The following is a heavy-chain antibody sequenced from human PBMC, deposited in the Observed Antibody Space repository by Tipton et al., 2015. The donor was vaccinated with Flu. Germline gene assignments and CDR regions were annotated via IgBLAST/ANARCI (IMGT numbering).Heavy chain of an antibody. D-gene: IGHD6-19*01. CDR3: AREGSSGWFDFGDY. CDR2: INAGNGNT. Sequence: QVQLVQSGAEVKKPGASVKVSCKASGYTFTSYAMHWVRQAPGQRLEWMGWINAGNGNTKYSQKFQGRVTITRDTSASTAYMELSSLRSEDTAVYYCAREGSSGWFDFGDYWGQGTLVTVSS. J-gene: IGHJ4*02. V-gene: IGHV1-3*01. CDR1: GYTFTSYA.